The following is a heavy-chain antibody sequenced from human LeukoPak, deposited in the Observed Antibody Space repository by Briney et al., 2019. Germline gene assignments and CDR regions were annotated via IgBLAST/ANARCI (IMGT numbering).Heavy chain of an antibody. D-gene: IGHD6-13*01. CDR3: ARGAAGTRPPNWFDP. Sequence: SETLSLTCAVDGWSFSDYWSWIRQPPGKGLEWIGEINHSGSTNYSPSLKSRVTISVDTSKNQFSLKLSSVTAADTAVYYCARGAAGTRPPNWFDPWGQGTLVTVSS. CDR1: GWSFSDY. J-gene: IGHJ5*02. V-gene: IGHV4-34*01. CDR2: INHSGST.